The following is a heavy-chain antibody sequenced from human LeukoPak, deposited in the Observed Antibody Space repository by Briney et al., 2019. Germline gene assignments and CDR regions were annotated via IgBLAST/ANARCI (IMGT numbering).Heavy chain of an antibody. D-gene: IGHD6-6*01. CDR1: GYTFTSYG. J-gene: IGHJ4*02. V-gene: IGHV1-18*01. CDR3: ARIAKYSSSFDFDY. CDR2: ISAYNGNT. Sequence: ASVKVSCKASGYTFTSYGISWVRQAPGQGLEWMGWISAYNGNTNYAQKLQGRVTMTTDTSTSTAYMELRSLRSDDTAVYYSARIAKYSSSFDFDYWGQGSLVTVSS.